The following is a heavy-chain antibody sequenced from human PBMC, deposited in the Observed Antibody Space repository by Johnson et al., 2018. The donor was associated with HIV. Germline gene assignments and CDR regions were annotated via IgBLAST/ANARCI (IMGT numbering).Heavy chain of an antibody. D-gene: IGHD1-14*01. CDR3: AREPVIGDAFDI. CDR2: ISYDGSNK. V-gene: IGHV3-30*14. Sequence: QMLLVESGGGVVQPGRSLRLSCAASGFTFSSYAMHWVRQAPGKGLEWVAVISYDGSNKYYADSVKGRFTISRDNSKNTLYLQMNSLRAGDTAVYYCAREPVIGDAFDIWGQGTMVTVSS. J-gene: IGHJ3*02. CDR1: GFTFSSYA.